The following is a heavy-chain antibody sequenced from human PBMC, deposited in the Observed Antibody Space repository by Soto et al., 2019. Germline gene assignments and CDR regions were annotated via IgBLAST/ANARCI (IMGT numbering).Heavy chain of an antibody. CDR3: AKGDNLGPKTGYAFDP. Sequence: PSQTLSLTCAISGDSVSSNTASWNWIRQSPSRGLEWLGGTYFRSKWYNDYAVSVKSRIIINPDTSNNQFSLQLNSVTPEDTAVYFCAKGDNLGPKTGYAFDPWGQGIMVTVS. V-gene: IGHV6-1*01. CDR1: GDSVSSNTAS. CDR2: TYFRSKWYN. D-gene: IGHD5-12*01. J-gene: IGHJ5*02.